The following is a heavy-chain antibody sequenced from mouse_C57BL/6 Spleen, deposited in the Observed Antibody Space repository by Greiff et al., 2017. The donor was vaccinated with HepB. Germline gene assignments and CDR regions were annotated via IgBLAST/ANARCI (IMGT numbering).Heavy chain of an antibody. CDR3: AREGGLGMDY. J-gene: IGHJ4*01. V-gene: IGHV1-26*01. CDR1: GYTFTDYY. D-gene: IGHD1-1*02. CDR2: INPNNGGT. Sequence: AQLQQSGPELVKPGASVKISCKASGYTFTDYYMNWVKQSHGKSLEWIGDINPNNGGTSYNQKFKGKATLTVDKSSSTAYMELRSLTSEDSAVYYCAREGGLGMDYWGQGTSVTVSS.